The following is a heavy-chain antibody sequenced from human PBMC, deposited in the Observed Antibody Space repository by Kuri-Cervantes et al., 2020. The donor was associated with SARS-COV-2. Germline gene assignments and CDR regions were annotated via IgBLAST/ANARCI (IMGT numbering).Heavy chain of an antibody. CDR1: GFTFSSYW. J-gene: IGHJ2*01. V-gene: IGHV3-7*01. CDR2: IKQDGSEK. CDR3: ARLTTVTPPSSYWYFDL. D-gene: IGHD4-17*01. Sequence: GESLKISCAASGFTFSSYWMSWVRQAPGKGLEWVANIKQDGSEKYYVDSVKGRFTISRDNAKNSLYLQMNSLRAEDTAVYYCARLTTVTPPSSYWYFDLWGRGTQVTVSS.